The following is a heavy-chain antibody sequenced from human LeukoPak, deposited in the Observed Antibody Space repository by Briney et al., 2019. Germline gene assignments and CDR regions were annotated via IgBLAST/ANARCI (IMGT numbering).Heavy chain of an antibody. CDR2: INPSGGST. CDR3: ARDWDPRRSYSSGYYYN. D-gene: IGHD3-22*01. V-gene: IGHV1-46*01. J-gene: IGHJ4*02. CDR1: GYTFTSYY. Sequence: ASVKVSCKASGYTFTSYYMHWVRQAPGQGLEWMGIINPSGGSTSYAQKFQGRVTMTRDTSTSTVYMELSSLRSEDTAVYYCARDWDPRRSYSSGYYYNWGQGTLVTVSS.